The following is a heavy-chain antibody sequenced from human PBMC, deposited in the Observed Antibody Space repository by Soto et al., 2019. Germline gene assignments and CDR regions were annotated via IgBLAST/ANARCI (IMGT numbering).Heavy chain of an antibody. CDR1: GGSISGSRCH. CDR2: IKYSGTT. D-gene: IGHD3-3*01. V-gene: IGHV4-39*01. J-gene: IGHJ4*02. Sequence: SETLSLTCTVSGGSISGSRCHWGWIRQPPGKGLEWIASIKYSGTTFYNPSLKSRVTLSVDTSKNQFALKLSSVTAAETAVYYCARHVSPDFWSGYPTGVFDYWGQGTLVTVSS. CDR3: ARHVSPDFWSGYPTGVFDY.